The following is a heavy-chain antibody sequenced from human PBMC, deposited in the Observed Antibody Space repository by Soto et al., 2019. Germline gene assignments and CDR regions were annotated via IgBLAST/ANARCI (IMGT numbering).Heavy chain of an antibody. V-gene: IGHV1-46*01. CDR3: ARDAGGAVDTAMVEFDY. CDR2: INPSGGST. CDR1: GYTFTSYY. D-gene: IGHD5-18*01. Sequence: ASVKVSCKASGYTFTSYYMHWVRQAPGQGLEWMGIINPSGGSTSYAQKFQGRVTMTRDTSTSTVYMELSSLRSEDTAVYYRARDAGGAVDTAMVEFDYWGQGTLVTVSS. J-gene: IGHJ4*02.